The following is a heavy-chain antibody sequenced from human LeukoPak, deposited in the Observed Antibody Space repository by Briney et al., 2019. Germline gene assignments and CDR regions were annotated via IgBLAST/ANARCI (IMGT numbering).Heavy chain of an antibody. CDR1: GGSISSSSYY. CDR2: IYYSGST. D-gene: IGHD2-2*01. CDR3: AKQGPPLVVVPAAIYY. J-gene: IGHJ4*02. V-gene: IGHV4-39*01. Sequence: PSETLSLTCTVSGGSISSSSYYWGWIRQPPGKGLEWIGSIYYSGSTYYNPSLKSRVTISVDTSKNQFSLKLSSVTAADTAVYYCAKQGPPLVVVPAAIYYGGQGPLATFPS.